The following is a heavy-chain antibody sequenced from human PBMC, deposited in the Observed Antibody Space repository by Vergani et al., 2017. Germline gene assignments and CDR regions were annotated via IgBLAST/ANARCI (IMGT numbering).Heavy chain of an antibody. CDR1: GFTFSSYG. CDR2: IWYDGSNK. D-gene: IGHD2-2*01. CDR3: ARQYCSSTSCYYDY. Sequence: QVQLVESGGGVVQPGRSLRLSCAASGFTFSSYGMHWVRQAPGKGLEWVAGIWYDGSNKYYADSVKGRFTISRDNSKNTLYLQMNNLRVEDTAVYYCARQYCSSTSCYYDYWGQGTLVNVSS. V-gene: IGHV3-33*01. J-gene: IGHJ4*02.